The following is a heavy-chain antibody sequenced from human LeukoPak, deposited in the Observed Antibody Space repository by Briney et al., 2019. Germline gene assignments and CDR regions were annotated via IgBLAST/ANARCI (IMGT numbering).Heavy chain of an antibody. V-gene: IGHV3-21*01. J-gene: IGHJ4*02. CDR3: AREPPFCSGGYCARLDY. CDR2: ISSSSSYI. D-gene: IGHD2-15*01. CDR1: GITFRSYG. Sequence: PGRSLRLSCAASGITFRSYGMHWVRQAPGKGLEWVSSISSSSSYIYYADSVKGRFTISRDNAKNSLYLQMNSLRAEDTAVYYCAREPPFCSGGYCARLDYWGQGTLVTVSS.